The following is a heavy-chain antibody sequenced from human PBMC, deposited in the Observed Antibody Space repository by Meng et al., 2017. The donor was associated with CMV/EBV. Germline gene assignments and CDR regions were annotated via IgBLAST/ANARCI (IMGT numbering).Heavy chain of an antibody. CDR2: ISAYNGNT. D-gene: IGHD3-3*01. V-gene: IGHV1-18*01. J-gene: IGHJ4*02. Sequence: ASVKVSCKAAGYTFTSYGISWVRQAPGQGLEWMGWISAYNGNTNYAQKLQGRVAMTTDTSTSKAYMELRSLRSDDTAVYYCARDRTYYDFWSGYPLGYWGQGTLVTVSS. CDR3: ARDRTYYDFWSGYPLGY. CDR1: GYTFTSYG.